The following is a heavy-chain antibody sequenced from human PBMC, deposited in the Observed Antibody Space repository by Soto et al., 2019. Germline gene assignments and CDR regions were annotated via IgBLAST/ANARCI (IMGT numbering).Heavy chain of an antibody. CDR3: ARSRHSGSYFFDY. V-gene: IGHV4-30-4*01. Sequence: SETLSLTCTVSGGSISSGDYYWTWIRQPPGKGLEWIAYIHNTGSPYYNLSLKNRLTISLDTSKDQFSLRLSSVTAADTAVYYCARSRHSGSYFFDYWGQGILVTVSS. D-gene: IGHD1-26*01. CDR1: GGSISSGDYY. J-gene: IGHJ4*02. CDR2: IHNTGSP.